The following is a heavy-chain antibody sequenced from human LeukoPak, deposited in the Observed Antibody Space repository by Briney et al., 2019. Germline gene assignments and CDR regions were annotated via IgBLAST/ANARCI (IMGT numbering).Heavy chain of an antibody. CDR1: GGTFSSYA. Sequence: GSSVKVSCKGSGGTFSSYAISWVRQAPGQGLEWMGGIIPIFGTANYAQKFQGRVTITTDESTSTAYMELSSLRSEDTAVYYCARDRGPGNYYYYMDVWGKGTTVTVSS. V-gene: IGHV1-69*05. CDR3: ARDRGPGNYYYYMDV. CDR2: IIPIFGTA. D-gene: IGHD5-24*01. J-gene: IGHJ6*03.